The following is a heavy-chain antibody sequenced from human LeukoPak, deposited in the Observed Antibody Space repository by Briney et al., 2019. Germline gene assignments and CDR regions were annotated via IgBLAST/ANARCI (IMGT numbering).Heavy chain of an antibody. CDR3: AKGLTIFGVVRDAFDI. D-gene: IGHD3-3*01. J-gene: IGHJ3*02. CDR2: ISGSGGST. V-gene: IGHV3-23*01. Sequence: QPGGSLRLSCAASGFTFSSYEMNWVRQAPGKGLEWVSAISGSGGSTYYADSVKGRFTISRDNSKNTLYLQMNSLRAEDTAVYYCAKGLTIFGVVRDAFDIWGQGTMVTVSS. CDR1: GFTFSSYE.